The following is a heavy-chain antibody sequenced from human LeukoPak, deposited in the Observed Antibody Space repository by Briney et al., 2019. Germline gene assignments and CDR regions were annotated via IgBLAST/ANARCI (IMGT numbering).Heavy chain of an antibody. CDR2: IIPIFGIA. D-gene: IGHD3-22*01. V-gene: IGHV1-69*05. CDR3: ARDTRDDSSGYIPYYYYYYMDV. J-gene: IGHJ6*03. Sequence: SVKVSCKASGDTFTGYYMHWVRQAPGQGLEWMGGIIPIFGIANYAQKFQGRVTITTDESTSTAYMEVSSLRSEDTAVHYCARDTRDDSSGYIPYYYYYYMDVWGKGTTVTVSS. CDR1: GDTFTGYY.